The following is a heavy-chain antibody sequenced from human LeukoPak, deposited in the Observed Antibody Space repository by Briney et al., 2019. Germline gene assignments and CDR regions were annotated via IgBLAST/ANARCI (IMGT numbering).Heavy chain of an antibody. V-gene: IGHV3-48*04. Sequence: PGGSLRLSCAASGFTFSSCSMNWVRQAPGKGLEWVSYISSSSSTIYYADSVKGRFTISRDNAKNSLYLQMNSLRAEDTAVYYCAREMGGYPFDYWGQGTLVTVSS. J-gene: IGHJ4*02. CDR1: GFTFSSCS. CDR2: ISSSSSTI. D-gene: IGHD5-12*01. CDR3: AREMGGYPFDY.